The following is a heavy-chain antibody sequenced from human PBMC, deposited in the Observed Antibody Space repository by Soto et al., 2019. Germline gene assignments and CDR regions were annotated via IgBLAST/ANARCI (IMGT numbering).Heavy chain of an antibody. Sequence: QVQLVQSGAEVKKPGASVKVSCKASGYTFTSYGISWVRQAPGQGLEWMGWISAYNGNTNYAQKLQGRVTMTTDTXTXSAYMELRSLRSDDTAVYYCASDPPYSSGWYAGFDPWGQGTLVTVSS. CDR2: ISAYNGNT. CDR1: GYTFTSYG. CDR3: ASDPPYSSGWYAGFDP. D-gene: IGHD6-19*01. V-gene: IGHV1-18*01. J-gene: IGHJ5*02.